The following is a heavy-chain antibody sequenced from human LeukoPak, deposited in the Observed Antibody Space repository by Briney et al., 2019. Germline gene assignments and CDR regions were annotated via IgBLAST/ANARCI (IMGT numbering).Heavy chain of an antibody. J-gene: IGHJ4*02. Sequence: GGSLRLSCAASGLTFSSNYMSWVRQAPGRGLEWVSVIYSGGSTYYADSVKGRFTISRDNSKNTLYLQMNSLRAEDTAVYYCARVQWLRSWYFDYWGQGTLVTVSS. CDR2: IYSGGST. V-gene: IGHV3-53*01. CDR1: GLTFSSNY. D-gene: IGHD5-12*01. CDR3: ARVQWLRSWYFDY.